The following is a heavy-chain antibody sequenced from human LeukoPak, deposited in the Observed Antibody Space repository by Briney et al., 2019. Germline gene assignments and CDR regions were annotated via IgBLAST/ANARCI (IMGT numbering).Heavy chain of an antibody. CDR2: IYHKGSA. V-gene: IGHV4-59*01. CDR1: GGXISSYY. J-gene: IGHJ4*02. Sequence: PSETLSLTCTVSGGXISSYYCSWVRQPPRKGLEWIGYIYHKGSANYNPSLKSRVTISIDTSKNKFSLKLSSVTAADTAVYYCARGVRPFDYWGQGTLVTVSS. CDR3: ARGVRPFDY.